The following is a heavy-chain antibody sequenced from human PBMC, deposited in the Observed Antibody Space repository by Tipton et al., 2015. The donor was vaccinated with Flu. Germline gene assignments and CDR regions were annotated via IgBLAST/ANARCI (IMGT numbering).Heavy chain of an antibody. CDR1: GGSVNSYY. CDR2: IYMGGRT. CDR3: ARIDFWSGYPFYYGMDV. J-gene: IGHJ6*02. Sequence: TLSLTCSVSGGSVNSYYWSWIRQPAGKGLEWIGRIYMGGRTNYNPSLKSRVTMSLDLFKNQISLRLSSVTAADTAVYYCARIDFWSGYPFYYGMDVWGQGTTVTVSS. V-gene: IGHV4-4*07. D-gene: IGHD3-3*01.